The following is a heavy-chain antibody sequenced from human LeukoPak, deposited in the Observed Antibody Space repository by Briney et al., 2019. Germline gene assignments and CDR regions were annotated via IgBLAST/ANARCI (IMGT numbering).Heavy chain of an antibody. D-gene: IGHD1-26*01. CDR2: INPNSGDT. Sequence: ASVKVSCKASGYTFTGYYMHWVRQAPGQGLEWMGWINPNSGDTDYAQKFQGRVTMTRDTSISTACMELSRLRSDDTAVYYCARGPATGDYWGQGALVTVSS. J-gene: IGHJ4*02. CDR3: ARGPATGDY. CDR1: GYTFTGYY. V-gene: IGHV1-2*02.